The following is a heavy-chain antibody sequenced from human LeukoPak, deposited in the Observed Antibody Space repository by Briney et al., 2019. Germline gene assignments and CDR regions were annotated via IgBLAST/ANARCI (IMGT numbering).Heavy chain of an antibody. CDR1: GDSISNTNYY. J-gene: IGHJ4*02. V-gene: IGHV4-39*01. Sequence: ALETLSLTCTVSGDSISNTNYYWGWIRQPPGKGLEWIGSFCCSGNTYYNPSLKSRVTISVDTSKNQFSLKLSSVTAADTAVYYCARRQDIVVVPAGMPYDFDYWGQGALVTVSS. D-gene: IGHD2-2*01. CDR2: FCCSGNT. CDR3: ARRQDIVVVPAGMPYDFDY.